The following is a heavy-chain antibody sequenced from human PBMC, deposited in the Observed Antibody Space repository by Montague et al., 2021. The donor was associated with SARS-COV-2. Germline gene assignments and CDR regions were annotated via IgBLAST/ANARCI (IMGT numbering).Heavy chain of an antibody. V-gene: IGHV2-70*11. J-gene: IGHJ4*02. CDR2: IDWDDDK. Sequence: PALVKPTQTLTLTCTFSGFSLTTGGMYVSWIRQPPGKALEWLARIDWDDDKYYSASLKTRLTISKYTSKNQVVLTMTDLVPLDTGTYYCARTDGFNLLGFDSWGQGTLVAVSS. CDR3: ARTDGFNLLGFDS. D-gene: IGHD5-24*01. CDR1: GFSLTTGGMY.